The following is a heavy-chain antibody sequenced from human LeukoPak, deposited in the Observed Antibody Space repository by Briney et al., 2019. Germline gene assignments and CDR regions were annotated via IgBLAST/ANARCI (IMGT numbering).Heavy chain of an antibody. J-gene: IGHJ4*02. V-gene: IGHV3-23*01. CDR1: GFTFTSHA. CDR2: ISGSGATT. Sequence: GGSLRLSCAASGFTFTSHAMSWVRQAPGKGLEWVSVISGSGATTYYADSVKGRFTISRDNSRNTLYLQMNSLRAEDTAVYYCAREPKNCGGDCYVLLHCWGQGILVTVSS. CDR3: AREPKNCGGDCYVLLHC. D-gene: IGHD2-21*02.